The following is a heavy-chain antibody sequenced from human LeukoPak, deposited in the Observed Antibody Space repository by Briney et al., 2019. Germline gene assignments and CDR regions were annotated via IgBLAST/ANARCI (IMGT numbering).Heavy chain of an antibody. D-gene: IGHD2-21*02. Sequence: GRSLLLSCAASGFTFDDYAMHWVRPAPGKGLEWVSGISWNSGSIGYADSVKGRFTISRDNSKNTLYLQMNSLRAEDTAVYYCAKRDAGGWGQGTLVTVSS. V-gene: IGHV3-9*01. CDR3: AKRDAGG. CDR2: ISWNSGSI. CDR1: GFTFDDYA. J-gene: IGHJ4*02.